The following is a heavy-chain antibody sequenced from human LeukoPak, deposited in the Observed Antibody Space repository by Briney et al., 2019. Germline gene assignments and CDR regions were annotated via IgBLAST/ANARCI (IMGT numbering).Heavy chain of an antibody. J-gene: IGHJ4*02. V-gene: IGHV1-2*02. CDR3: ARVASTDGNSADY. CDR2: INPNSGGT. Sequence: ASVKVSCKASGGTFSSHAIAWVRQAPGQGPEWMGWINPNSGGTNYAQKFQGRVTMTRDTSISTAYMELSRLRSDDTAVYYCARVASTDGNSADYWGQGTLVTVSS. CDR1: GGTFSSHA. D-gene: IGHD4-23*01.